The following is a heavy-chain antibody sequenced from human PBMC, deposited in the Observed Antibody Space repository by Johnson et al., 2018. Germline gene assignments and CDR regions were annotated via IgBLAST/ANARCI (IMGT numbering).Heavy chain of an antibody. V-gene: IGHV4-59*01. D-gene: IGHD3-3*01. Sequence: VQLVESGPGLVKPSETLSLTCPVSGGSISSYYWSWIRQPPGKGLEWIGYIYYSGSTNYNPSLKGRVTISVDTSKNQFSLKLSSVTAADTAVYYCAREESGSNAFDIWGQGTMVTVSS. J-gene: IGHJ3*02. CDR1: GGSISSYY. CDR3: AREESGSNAFDI. CDR2: IYYSGST.